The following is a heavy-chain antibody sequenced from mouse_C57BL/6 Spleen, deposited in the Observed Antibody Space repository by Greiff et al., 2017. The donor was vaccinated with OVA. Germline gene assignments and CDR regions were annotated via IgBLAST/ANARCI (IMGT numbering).Heavy chain of an antibody. Sequence: QGQLQQPGAELVKPGASGKMSCKASGYTFTSYWINWGKQRPGQGLEWIGDIYPGSGSTNYNEKFKSKATLTVDTSSSTAYMQLSSLTSEDSAVYYCARGYDYFDYWGQGTTLTVSS. CDR2: IYPGSGST. J-gene: IGHJ2*01. V-gene: IGHV1-55*01. CDR1: GYTFTSYW. D-gene: IGHD2-3*01. CDR3: ARGYDYFDY.